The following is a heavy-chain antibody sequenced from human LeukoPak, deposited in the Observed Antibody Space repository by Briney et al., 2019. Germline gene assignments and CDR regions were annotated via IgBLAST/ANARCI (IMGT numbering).Heavy chain of an antibody. J-gene: IGHJ3*02. CDR2: ISYDGSNK. V-gene: IGHV3-30*04. Sequence: GGSLRLSCAASGFTFSSYAMHWVRQAPGKGLEWVAVISYDGSNKYYADSVKGRFTISRDNSKNTLYLQMNSLRAEDTAVYYCAGMKLQLERRPTPDAFDIWGQGTMVTVSS. D-gene: IGHD1-1*01. CDR3: AGMKLQLERRPTPDAFDI. CDR1: GFTFSSYA.